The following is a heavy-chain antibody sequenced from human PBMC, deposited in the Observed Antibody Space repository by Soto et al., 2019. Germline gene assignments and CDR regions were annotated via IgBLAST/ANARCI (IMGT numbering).Heavy chain of an antibody. CDR1: GGTFSTYA. V-gene: IGHV1-69*06. Sequence: SVKVSCKASGGTFSTYAISWVRQAPGQGLEWMGGIIPIFGTANYAQKFQGRVTITADKSTSTAYMELSSLRSEDTAVYYCARIGGTEGAFDIWGQGTMVTVSS. CDR2: IIPIFGTA. D-gene: IGHD2-15*01. J-gene: IGHJ3*02. CDR3: ARIGGTEGAFDI.